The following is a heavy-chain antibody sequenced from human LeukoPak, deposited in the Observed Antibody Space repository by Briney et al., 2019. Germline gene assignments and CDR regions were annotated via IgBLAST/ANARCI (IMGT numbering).Heavy chain of an antibody. D-gene: IGHD4-17*01. J-gene: IGHJ5*02. CDR2: ILYDGSNE. CDR1: GFTFSTYA. Sequence: GRSLRLSCAASGFTFSTYAMHWVRQAPGKGLEWVAVILYDGSNEHYTDSVRGRFSISRDNSKNTLYLQMNSLRADDTAVYYCAKGARGDTVTSIVGLNWFDPWGQGTLVTVSS. V-gene: IGHV3-30-3*01. CDR3: AKGARGDTVTSIVGLNWFDP.